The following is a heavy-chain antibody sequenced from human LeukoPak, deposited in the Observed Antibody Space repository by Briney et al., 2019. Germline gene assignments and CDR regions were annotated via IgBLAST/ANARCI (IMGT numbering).Heavy chain of an antibody. Sequence: GASVKVSCKASGYTFTSYGISWVRQAPGQGLEWMGWIHPNSDVTKYAQKFQGRVTLTRDTSISTAYMELTRLTSYDTAVYYCAMQQNSLFDYWGQGTLVTVSS. V-gene: IGHV1-2*02. J-gene: IGHJ4*02. CDR2: IHPNSDVT. CDR1: GYTFTSYG. D-gene: IGHD6-13*01. CDR3: AMQQNSLFDY.